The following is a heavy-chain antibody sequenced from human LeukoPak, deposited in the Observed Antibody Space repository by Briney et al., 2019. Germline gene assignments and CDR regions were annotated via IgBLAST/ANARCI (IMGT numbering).Heavy chain of an antibody. D-gene: IGHD4-17*01. CDR2: IYTSGST. CDR1: GGSISSGSYY. V-gene: IGHV4-61*02. Sequence: SETLSLTCTVSGGSISSGSYYWSWIRQPAGKGLEWIGRIYTSGSTNYNPSLKSRVTISVDTSKNQFSLKLSSVTAADTAVYYCARDGWDYGDFRFWGQGTLVTVSP. J-gene: IGHJ4*02. CDR3: ARDGWDYGDFRF.